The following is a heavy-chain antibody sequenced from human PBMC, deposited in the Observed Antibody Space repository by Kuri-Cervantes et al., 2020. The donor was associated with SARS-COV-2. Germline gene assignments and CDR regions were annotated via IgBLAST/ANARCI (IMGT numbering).Heavy chain of an antibody. CDR3: ARDRGYCSGGSCSHFGY. D-gene: IGHD2-15*01. V-gene: IGHV1-2*04. CDR2: INPNSGGT. CDR1: DYTFNIYG. Sequence: ASVKVSCKASDYTFNIYGISWVRQAPGQGLEWMGWINPNSGGTNYAQKFQGWVTMTRDTSTSTVYMELSSLRSEDTAVYYCARDRGYCSGGSCSHFGYWGQGTLVTVSS. J-gene: IGHJ4*02.